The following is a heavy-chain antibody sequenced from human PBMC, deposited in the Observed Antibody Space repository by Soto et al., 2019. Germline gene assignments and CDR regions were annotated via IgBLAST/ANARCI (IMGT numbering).Heavy chain of an antibody. CDR1: GFTFSSYA. J-gene: IGHJ4*02. V-gene: IGHV3-23*01. Sequence: PGGSLRLSCAASGFTFSSYAMSWVRQAPGKGLEWVSAISGSGGSTYYADSVKGRFSISRDNAQSSLYLQMNNLRAEDTAVYYCSSPPSPVDWGQGTLVTVSS. CDR2: ISGSGGST. CDR3: SSPPSPVD.